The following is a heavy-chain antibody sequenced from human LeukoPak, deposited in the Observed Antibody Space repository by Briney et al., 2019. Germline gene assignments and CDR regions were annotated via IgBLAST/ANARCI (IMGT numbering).Heavy chain of an antibody. Sequence: AAVTVSCMASGYSFTGYYIHWVRQPPGQGLEWMGWINPNSGATNYAQKFQGRVTMTRDTSISTAYMELSRLRSDDTAMYYCARTYYDSCGCDFWGHGTLVSVSS. CDR2: INPNSGAT. CDR1: GYSFTGYY. J-gene: IGHJ4*01. D-gene: IGHD3-22*01. V-gene: IGHV1-2*02. CDR3: ARTYYDSCGCDF.